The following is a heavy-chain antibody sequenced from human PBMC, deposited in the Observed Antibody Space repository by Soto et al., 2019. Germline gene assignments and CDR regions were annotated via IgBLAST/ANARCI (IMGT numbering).Heavy chain of an antibody. CDR3: AREGDKTPYYDILYDY. V-gene: IGHV1-18*01. J-gene: IGHJ4*02. CDR1: GYTFTSYG. D-gene: IGHD3-9*01. CDR2: ISAYNGNT. Sequence: ASVKVSCKASGYTFTSYGISWVRQAPGQGLEWMGWISAYNGNTNYAQKLQGRVTMTTDTSTSTAYMELRSLRSDDTAVYYCAREGDKTPYYDILYDYWGQGTLVTVSS.